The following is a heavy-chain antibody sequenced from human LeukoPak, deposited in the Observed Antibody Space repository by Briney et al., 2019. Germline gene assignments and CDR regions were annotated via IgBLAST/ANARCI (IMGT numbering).Heavy chain of an antibody. V-gene: IGHV3-23*01. CDR2: ISASGSGT. J-gene: IGHJ3*01. CDR1: GFTFNISA. CDR3: AKVTTDCSSTSCFLPYPFDF. D-gene: IGHD2-2*01. Sequence: PGGSLRLSCGASGFTFNISAINWVRQAPGKGPEWVSSISASGSGTFYADSVKGRFAISRDNSRNMVFLLMNTLRAEDTAIYYCAKVTTDCSSTSCFLPYPFDFWGQGTMVAVSS.